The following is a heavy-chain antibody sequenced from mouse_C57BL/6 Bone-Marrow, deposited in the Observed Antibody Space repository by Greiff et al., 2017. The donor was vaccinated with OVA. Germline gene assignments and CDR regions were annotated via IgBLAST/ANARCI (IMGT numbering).Heavy chain of an antibody. Sequence: QVQLQQSGAELVQPGASVKISCKASGYAFSSYWMNWVKQRPGKGLEWIGQIYPGDVDTNYNGKFKGKATLTAAKSSSTAYMQLSSLTSEDSAVYFCARALYDYDGRSWFAYGGQGTLVTVSA. D-gene: IGHD2-4*01. J-gene: IGHJ3*01. CDR1: GYAFSSYW. CDR3: ARALYDYDGRSWFAY. V-gene: IGHV1-80*01. CDR2: IYPGDVDT.